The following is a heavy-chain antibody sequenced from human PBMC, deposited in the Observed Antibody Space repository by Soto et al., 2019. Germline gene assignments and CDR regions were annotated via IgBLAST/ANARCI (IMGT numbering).Heavy chain of an antibody. V-gene: IGHV4-39*01. J-gene: IGHJ2*01. D-gene: IGHD3-3*01. CDR3: ARQNDRGRFLEWPWVFDL. CDR1: GGSISSSSYY. Sequence: QLQLQESGPGLVKPSETLSLTCTVSGGSISSSSYYWGWIRQPPGKGLEWIGSIYYSGSTYYNPSLKSRVTISVDTSKHHFSLKLSSVTAADTAVYYCARQNDRGRFLEWPWVFDLWGRGTLVTVCS. CDR2: IYYSGST.